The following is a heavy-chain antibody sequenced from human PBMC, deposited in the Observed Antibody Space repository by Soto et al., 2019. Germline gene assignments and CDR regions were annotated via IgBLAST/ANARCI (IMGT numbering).Heavy chain of an antibody. CDR1: GFTFTNYW. D-gene: IGHD6-13*01. CDR2: INSNGSTT. CDR3: AKDRFYSNSPDTLDI. J-gene: IGHJ3*02. Sequence: GGSLRLSCAASGFTFTNYWMHWVRQAPGKGLVWVSSINSNGSTTNYADSVKGRFTISRDNSKNMLFLQMNSLRAEDTAVYYCAKDRFYSNSPDTLDIWGQGTLVTVSS. V-gene: IGHV3-74*01.